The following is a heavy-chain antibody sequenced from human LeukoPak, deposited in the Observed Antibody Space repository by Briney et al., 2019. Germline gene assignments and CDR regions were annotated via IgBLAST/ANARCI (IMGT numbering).Heavy chain of an antibody. J-gene: IGHJ4*02. CDR2: IRYDGSNK. Sequence: GGSLRLSCAASGFTFSSHGMHWVRQAPGKGLEWVAFIRYDGSNKYYADSVKGRFTISRDNSKNTLYLQMNSLRAEDTAVYYCAKESSIAAAGLFFDYWGQGTLVTVSS. CDR3: AKESSIAAAGLFFDY. D-gene: IGHD6-13*01. V-gene: IGHV3-30*02. CDR1: GFTFSSHG.